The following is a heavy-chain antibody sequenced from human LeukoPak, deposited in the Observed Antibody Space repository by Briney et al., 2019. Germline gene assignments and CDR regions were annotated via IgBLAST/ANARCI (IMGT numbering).Heavy chain of an antibody. CDR3: ARREYNSGTARY. J-gene: IGHJ4*02. V-gene: IGHV3-48*03. Sequence: GGSLRLSCAASGFTFSNYEMNWVRQAPGKGLEWVSYIGSSGNSIYYADSVKGRFTISRDNAKNSLYLQMNSLRAEDTALYYCARREYNSGTARYWGQGTLVTVSS. CDR2: IGSSGNSI. CDR1: GFTFSNYE. D-gene: IGHD6-19*01.